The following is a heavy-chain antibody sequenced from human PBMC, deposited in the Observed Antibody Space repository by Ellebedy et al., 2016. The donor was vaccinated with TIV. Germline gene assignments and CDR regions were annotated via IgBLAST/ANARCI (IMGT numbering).Heavy chain of an antibody. CDR1: GFTFSSYW. V-gene: IGHV3-7*01. D-gene: IGHD6-19*01. CDR2: IKQDGSEK. J-gene: IGHJ6*02. Sequence: GGSLRLXXAAPGFTFSSYWMSWVRQAPGKGLEWVANIKQDGSEKYYVDSVKGRFTISRDNAKNSLYLQMNSLRAEDTAVYYCARDRTVQAVALITYYYYYGMDVWGQGTTVTVSS. CDR3: ARDRTVQAVALITYYYYYGMDV.